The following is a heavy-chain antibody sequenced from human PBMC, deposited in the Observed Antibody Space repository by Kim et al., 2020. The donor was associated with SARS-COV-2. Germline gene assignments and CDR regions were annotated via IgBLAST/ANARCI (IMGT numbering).Heavy chain of an antibody. D-gene: IGHD3-10*01. V-gene: IGHV4-39*01. CDR1: GGSISSSSYY. Sequence: SETLSLTCTVSGGSISSSSYYWGWIRQPPGKGLEWIGSIYYSGSIYYNPSIKSRVTIAVDTSKNQFSLKLSSVTAADTAVYYCARTNFAMVRAGNDYWGQGTLVTVSS. CDR3: ARTNFAMVRAGNDY. J-gene: IGHJ4*02. CDR2: IYYSGSI.